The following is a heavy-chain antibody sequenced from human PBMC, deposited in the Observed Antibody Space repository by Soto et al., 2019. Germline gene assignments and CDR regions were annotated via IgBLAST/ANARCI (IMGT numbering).Heavy chain of an antibody. V-gene: IGHV4-34*01. CDR1: GGSFSGYY. CDR3: ARGPSLGYCSGGSCYRGYYYYYMDV. D-gene: IGHD2-15*01. Sequence: SETLSLTCAVYGGSFSGYYWSWIRQPPGKGLEWIGEINHSGSTNYNPSLKSRVTISVDTSKNQFSLKLSSVTAADTAVYYCARGPSLGYCSGGSCYRGYYYYYMDVWGKGTTVTVSS. J-gene: IGHJ6*03. CDR2: INHSGST.